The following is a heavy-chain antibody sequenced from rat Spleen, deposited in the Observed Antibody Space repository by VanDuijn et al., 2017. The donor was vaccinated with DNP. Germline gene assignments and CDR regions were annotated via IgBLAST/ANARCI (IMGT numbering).Heavy chain of an antibody. J-gene: IGHJ2*01. CDR1: GFTFNNYW. V-gene: IGHV5-31*01. CDR3: TTEAYYRDSYAHY. Sequence: EVQLVESGGDLVQPGRSLKLSCVASGFTFNNYWMTWIRQVPGKGLEWIASITSGGGSTYYLDSVKGRFTISRDNAKNTLYLQMDSLRSEDTATYYCTTEAYYRDSYAHYWGQGVMVTVSS. CDR2: ITSGGGST. D-gene: IGHD1-1*01.